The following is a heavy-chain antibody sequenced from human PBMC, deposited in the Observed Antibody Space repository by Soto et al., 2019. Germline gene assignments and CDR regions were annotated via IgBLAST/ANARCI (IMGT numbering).Heavy chain of an antibody. D-gene: IGHD3-9*01. V-gene: IGHV4-34*01. CDR2: INHSGSA. Sequence: QVQLQQWGAGLLKPSETLSLTCAVYGGPFSGYYWSWIRQPPGKGLEWIGEINHSGSANYNPSLKGRVTISEDTSKNQFSLKVTSVTAADTAVYYCARGQYHDVLTGYRNGVFDYWGQGTLVTVSS. CDR1: GGPFSGYY. J-gene: IGHJ4*02. CDR3: ARGQYHDVLTGYRNGVFDY.